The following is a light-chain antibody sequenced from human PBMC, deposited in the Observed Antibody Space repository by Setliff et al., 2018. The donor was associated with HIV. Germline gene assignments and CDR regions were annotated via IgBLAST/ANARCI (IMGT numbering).Light chain of an antibody. J-gene: IGLJ1*01. CDR2: EVS. CDR1: SSDVGGYNY. V-gene: IGLV2-14*01. Sequence: QSVLAQPASVSGSPGQSITISCTGTSSDVGGYNYVSWYQQHPGKAPKLMIYEVSNRPSGVSDRFSGSKSGNTASLTISGLQTEDDADYFCSSYTSSSPLYVFGTGTKVTVL. CDR3: SSYTSSSPLYV.